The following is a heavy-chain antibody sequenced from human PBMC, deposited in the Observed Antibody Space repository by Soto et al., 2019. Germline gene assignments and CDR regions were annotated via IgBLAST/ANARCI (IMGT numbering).Heavy chain of an antibody. CDR1: GGTFSNYA. V-gene: IGHV1-69*05. CDR3: ERGPDYEGCFDD. D-gene: IGHD3-22*01. CDR2: IILPFGTP. Sequence: QVRPVQSGAEVKKPGSSVKVSCKASGGTFSNYAIGWVRQAPGQGLEWMGVIILPFGTPNYAQKFQGAVTITTDESMTTVYMEVSGLRSEDTAFYYCERGPDYEGCFDDWGRGTLVTVTS. J-gene: IGHJ4*02.